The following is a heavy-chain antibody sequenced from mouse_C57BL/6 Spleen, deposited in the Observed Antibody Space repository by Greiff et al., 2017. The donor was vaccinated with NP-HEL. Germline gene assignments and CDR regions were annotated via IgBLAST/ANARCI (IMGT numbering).Heavy chain of an antibody. Sequence: HLVESGPELVKPGASVKISCKASGYSFTDYNMNWVKQSNGKSLEWIGVINPNYGPTSYNQKFKGKATLTVDQSSSTAYMQLNSLTSEDSAVYYCARVHYGSSYGFAYWGQGTLVTVSA. J-gene: IGHJ3*01. CDR3: ARVHYGSSYGFAY. CDR2: INPNYGPT. CDR1: GYSFTDYN. V-gene: IGHV1-39*01. D-gene: IGHD1-1*01.